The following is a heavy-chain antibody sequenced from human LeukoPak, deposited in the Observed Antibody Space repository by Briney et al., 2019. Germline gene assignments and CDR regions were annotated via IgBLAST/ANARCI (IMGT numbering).Heavy chain of an antibody. CDR1: GFTFSSYA. V-gene: IGHV3-30*04. CDR2: TSYDGSNK. Sequence: GGSLRLSRAASGFTFSSYAMHWVRQAPGKGLEWVAVTSYDGSNKYYADSVKGRFTISRDNSKNTLYLQMNSLRAEDTAVYYCARGVVLYGSGRLSEYFQHWGQGTLVTVSS. J-gene: IGHJ1*01. CDR3: ARGVVLYGSGRLSEYFQH. D-gene: IGHD3-10*01.